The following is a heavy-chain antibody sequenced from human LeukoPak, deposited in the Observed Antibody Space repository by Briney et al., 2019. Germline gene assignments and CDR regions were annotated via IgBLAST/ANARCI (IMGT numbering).Heavy chain of an antibody. CDR1: GFTVSSNH. D-gene: IGHD3-22*01. V-gene: IGHV3-66*02. CDR3: ARELYYYDSSGYYRYFDY. Sequence: GGSLRLSCAASGFTVSSNHMSWVRQAPGKGLEWVSVIYSGGSTYYADSVKGRFTISRDNSKNTLYLQMNSLRAEDTAVYYCARELYYYDSSGYYRYFDYWGQGTLVTVSS. CDR2: IYSGGST. J-gene: IGHJ4*02.